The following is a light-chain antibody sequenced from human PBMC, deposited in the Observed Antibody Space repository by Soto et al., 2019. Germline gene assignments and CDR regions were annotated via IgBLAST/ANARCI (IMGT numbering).Light chain of an antibody. CDR3: AAWDDSLNALV. Sequence: QSVLTQPPSASGTPGQRVTISCSGSSSNIGSNTVNWYQQLPGTAPKLLIFSNTQRPSRVPDRFSGSKSGTAASLAISGLQSEDEADYYCAAWDDSLNALVFGGGTKLTVL. CDR1: SSNIGSNT. CDR2: SNT. J-gene: IGLJ2*01. V-gene: IGLV1-44*01.